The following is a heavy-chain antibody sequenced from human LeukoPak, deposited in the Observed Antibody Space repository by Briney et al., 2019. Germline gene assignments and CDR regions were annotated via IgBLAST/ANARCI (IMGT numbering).Heavy chain of an antibody. Sequence: RSSETLSLTCSVSGGSISSRTYYWGWIRQPPGKGLGWIGSINYSGNTYYNPSLKSRVTMSVDTSKNQFSLKLSSVTAADTAVYYCARVSGYYDILTGYPYYFDYWGQGTLDTVSS. CDR3: ARVSGYYDILTGYPYYFDY. D-gene: IGHD3-9*01. V-gene: IGHV4-39*07. CDR1: GGSISSRTYY. CDR2: INYSGNT. J-gene: IGHJ4*02.